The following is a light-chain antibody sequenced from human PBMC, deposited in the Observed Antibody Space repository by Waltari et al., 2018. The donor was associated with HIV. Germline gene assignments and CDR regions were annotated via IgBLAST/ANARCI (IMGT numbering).Light chain of an antibody. CDR1: QSVLYSSDNKNY. V-gene: IGKV4-1*01. Sequence: DIVMTQSPDSLAVSLGETATINCKSSQSVLYSSDNKNYLAWSQQKPGQPPKLLIYWASSREFGVPERFSGSGSGTDFTLTISGLQADEVAVYYCHQYYSAPWTFGQGTKVEI. J-gene: IGKJ1*01. CDR3: HQYYSAPWT. CDR2: WAS.